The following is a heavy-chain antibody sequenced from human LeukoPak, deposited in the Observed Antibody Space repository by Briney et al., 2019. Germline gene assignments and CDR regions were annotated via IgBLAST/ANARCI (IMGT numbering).Heavy chain of an antibody. D-gene: IGHD3-16*01. CDR2: IYHSGIN. Sequence: SETLSLTCTVSGYSIRSGFYWGWLRQSPGQGLGWIENIYHSGINYYIPSLKSRFTISRDTSKHQLSLKLSTGTAADTAVYYCARFGLRLGDRIGYWGQGTLVTVSS. CDR1: GYSIRSGFY. V-gene: IGHV4-38-2*02. J-gene: IGHJ4*02. CDR3: ARFGLRLGDRIGY.